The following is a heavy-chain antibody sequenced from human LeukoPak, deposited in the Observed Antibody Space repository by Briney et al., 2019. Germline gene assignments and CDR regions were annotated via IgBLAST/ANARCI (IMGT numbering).Heavy chain of an antibody. CDR2: IYTSGST. CDR1: GGSISSYY. D-gene: IGHD3-10*01. J-gene: IGHJ4*02. Sequence: PSETLSLTCTVSGGSISSYYWSWIRQPAGKGLEWIGRIYTSGSTNYNPSLKSRVTMSVDTSKNQFSLKLRSVTAADTAVYYCAREAPISDSGSYYKSLGYWGQGTLVTVSS. V-gene: IGHV4-4*07. CDR3: AREAPISDSGSYYKSLGY.